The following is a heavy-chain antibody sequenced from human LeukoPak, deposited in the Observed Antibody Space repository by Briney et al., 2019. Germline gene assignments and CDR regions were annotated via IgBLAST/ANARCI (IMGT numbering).Heavy chain of an antibody. CDR1: GYTFTGYY. V-gene: IGHV1-2*02. Sequence: ASVKVSCKASGYTFTGYYMHWVRQAPGQGLEWMGWINPNSGGTNYAQKFQGRVTMTRDTSISTAYMELSRLRSDDTAVYYCARGDIVVVPAAPLSVYWGQGTLVTASS. D-gene: IGHD2-2*01. J-gene: IGHJ4*02. CDR2: INPNSGGT. CDR3: ARGDIVVVPAAPLSVY.